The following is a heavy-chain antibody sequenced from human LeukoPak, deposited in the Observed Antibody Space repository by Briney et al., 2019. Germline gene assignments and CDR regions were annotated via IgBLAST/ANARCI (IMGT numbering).Heavy chain of an antibody. J-gene: IGHJ4*02. V-gene: IGHV4-39*01. CDR2: IYYSGST. CDR1: GGSISNYY. Sequence: SETLSLTCTVSGGSISNYYWGWIRQPPGKGLEWIGSIYYSGSTDYNPSLMSRVTMSVDTSKNQFSMNLTYVTAADTAVYFCARQGRGIVGPYLDYWGQGTLVTVSS. D-gene: IGHD1-26*01. CDR3: ARQGRGIVGPYLDY.